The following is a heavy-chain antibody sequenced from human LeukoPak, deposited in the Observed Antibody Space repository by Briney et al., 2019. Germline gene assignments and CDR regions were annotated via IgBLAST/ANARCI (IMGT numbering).Heavy chain of an antibody. CDR3: ARDAGSDVGDGWFDP. V-gene: IGHV4-59*01. CDR1: GGSITNYY. CDR2: IYYRGNT. D-gene: IGHD3-10*02. Sequence: SETRSLTCTVSGGSITNYYWSWIRQTPGKGLEWIGNIYYRGNTNCNPSLESRVTMSVDTSKNQFSLKLDSVTAADTAVYYCARDAGSDVGDGWFDPWGQGTLVTVSS. J-gene: IGHJ5*02.